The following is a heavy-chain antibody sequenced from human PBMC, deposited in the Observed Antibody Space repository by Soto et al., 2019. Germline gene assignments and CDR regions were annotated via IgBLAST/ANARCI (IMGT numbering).Heavy chain of an antibody. CDR3: ARGGIVVVPAATEIDY. CDR2: IYPGDSDT. V-gene: IGHV5-51*01. J-gene: IGHJ4*02. CDR1: GYSFTSYW. Sequence: GESLKISCKGSGYSFTSYWIGWVRQMPGKGLEWMGIIYPGDSDTRYSPSFQGQVTISADKSISTAYLQWSSLKASDTAMYYCARGGIVVVPAATEIDYWGQGTLVTVSS. D-gene: IGHD2-2*01.